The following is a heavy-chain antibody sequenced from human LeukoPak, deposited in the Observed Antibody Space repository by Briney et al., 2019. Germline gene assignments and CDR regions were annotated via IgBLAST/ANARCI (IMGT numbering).Heavy chain of an antibody. CDR2: ISSSSSYI. J-gene: IGHJ4*02. Sequence: PGGSLRLSCAASGFTFSSYSMNWVRQAPGKGLEWVSSISSSSSYIYYADSVKGRFTISRDNAKNSLYLQMNSLRAEDTAVYYCARELWFGELLLFDYWGQGTLVTVSS. CDR3: ARELWFGELLLFDY. D-gene: IGHD3-10*01. CDR1: GFTFSSYS. V-gene: IGHV3-21*01.